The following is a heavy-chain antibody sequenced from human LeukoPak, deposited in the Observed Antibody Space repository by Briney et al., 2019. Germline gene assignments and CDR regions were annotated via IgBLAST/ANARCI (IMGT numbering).Heavy chain of an antibody. CDR3: ARGPTNGQAFDY. Sequence: GGSVKVSCKASGYTFTSYDINWVRQATGQGLEWMGWMNPNSGNTGYAQKFQGRVTMTRNTSISTAYMELSSLRSEDTAVYWCARGPTNGQAFDYWGQGTLVSVSS. D-gene: IGHD2-8*01. J-gene: IGHJ4*02. CDR2: MNPNSGNT. V-gene: IGHV1-8*01. CDR1: GYTFTSYD.